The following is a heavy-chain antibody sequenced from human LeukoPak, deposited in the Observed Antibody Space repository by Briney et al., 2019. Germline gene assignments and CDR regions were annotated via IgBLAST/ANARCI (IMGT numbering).Heavy chain of an antibody. CDR1: GYTFTNFD. CDR2: MNPNTGNI. V-gene: IGHV1-8*03. D-gene: IGHD3-10*01. CDR3: ARVGIQGSGSYYSGYYYYYMDV. Sequence: GASVKVSCKASGYTFTNFDINWVRQATGQGLEWMGWMNPNTGNIYYAQKFQDRVTITRNTSISTAYMELSSLRSEDTAVYYCARVGIQGSGSYYSGYYYYYMDVWGKGTTVTVSS. J-gene: IGHJ6*03.